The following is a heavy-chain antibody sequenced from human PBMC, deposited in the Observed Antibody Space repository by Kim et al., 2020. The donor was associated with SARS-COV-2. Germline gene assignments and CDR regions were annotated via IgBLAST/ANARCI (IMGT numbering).Heavy chain of an antibody. CDR1: GFTFSSYA. CDR3: AREFGITMIVVVIPIFDY. J-gene: IGHJ4*02. D-gene: IGHD3-22*01. V-gene: IGHV3-30*04. Sequence: GGSLRLSCAASGFTFSSYAMHWVRQAPGKGLEWVAVISYDGSNKYYADSVKGRFTISRDNSKNTLYLQMNSLRAEDTAVYYCAREFGITMIVVVIPIFDYWGQGTLVTVSS. CDR2: ISYDGSNK.